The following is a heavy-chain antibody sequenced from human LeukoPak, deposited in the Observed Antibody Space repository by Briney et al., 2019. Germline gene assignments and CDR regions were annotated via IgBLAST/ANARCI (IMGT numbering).Heavy chain of an antibody. J-gene: IGHJ5*02. CDR1: GGTFSSYA. CDR3: ARDRFDSSGYYYRWFDP. V-gene: IGHV1-69*05. Sequence: ASVTVSCKASGGTFSSYAISWVRQAPGQGLEWMGGIIPIFGTANYAQKFQGRVTITTDESTSTAYMELSSLRSEDTAVYYCARDRFDSSGYYYRWFDPWGQGTLVTVSS. CDR2: IIPIFGTA. D-gene: IGHD3-22*01.